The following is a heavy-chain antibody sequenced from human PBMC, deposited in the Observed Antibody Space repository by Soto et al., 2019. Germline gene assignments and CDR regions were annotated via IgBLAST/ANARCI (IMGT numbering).Heavy chain of an antibody. CDR2: ISTNSGKT. CDR1: GYTYTTVG. D-gene: IGHD3-3*01. CDR3: ARGPITIFGVVLQAAYNWFDP. J-gene: IGHJ5*02. Sequence: GASVKVSCKSSGYTYTTVGITWVRQAPGQGPEWMGWISTNSGKTNYAQKFQGRVTMTTDTSTNTAYLEVTSLRYDDTAVYYCARGPITIFGVVLQAAYNWFDPWGQGTLVTVSS. V-gene: IGHV1-18*04.